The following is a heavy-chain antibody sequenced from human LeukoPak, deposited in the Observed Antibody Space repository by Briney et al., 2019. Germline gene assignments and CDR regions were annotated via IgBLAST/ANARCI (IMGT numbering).Heavy chain of an antibody. CDR3: ARGAGTSTYGMDV. V-gene: IGHV3-11*06. Sequence: GGSLRLSCAASGFTFSDYYMSWIRQAPGKGLDWVSYISTSSSYTNYADSVKGRFTISRDNAKNSLYLQMNTLRADDTAVYYCARGAGTSTYGMDVWGQGTTVTVSS. CDR2: ISTSSSYT. CDR1: GFTFSDYY. J-gene: IGHJ6*02.